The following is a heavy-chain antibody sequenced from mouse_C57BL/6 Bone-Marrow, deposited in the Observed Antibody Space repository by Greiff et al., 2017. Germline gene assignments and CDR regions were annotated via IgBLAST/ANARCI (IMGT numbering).Heavy chain of an antibody. J-gene: IGHJ4*01. Sequence: DVKLVESGGGLVQPGGSLKLSCAASGFTFSDYYMYWVRQTPEKRLEWVAYISNGGGSTYYPDTVKGRFTISRDNAKNTLYLQMSRLKSEDTAMYYCARGLPTTVVATTYYAMDYWGQGTSVTVSS. V-gene: IGHV5-12*01. D-gene: IGHD1-1*01. CDR3: ARGLPTTVVATTYYAMDY. CDR1: GFTFSDYY. CDR2: ISNGGGST.